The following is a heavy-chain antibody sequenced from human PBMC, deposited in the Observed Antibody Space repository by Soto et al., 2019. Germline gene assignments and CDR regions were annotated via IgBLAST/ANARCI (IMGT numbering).Heavy chain of an antibody. D-gene: IGHD4-17*01. CDR1: GGTFSSYA. J-gene: IGHJ4*02. CDR3: ARDREWDYGDYRLLDY. CDR2: IIPIFGTA. V-gene: IGHV1-69*12. Sequence: QVQLVQSGAEVKKPGSSVKVSCKDSGGTFSSYAISWVRQAPGQGLEWMGGIIPIFGTANYAQKFQGRVTITAEESTSTAYMELSSLRSEDTAVYYCARDREWDYGDYRLLDYWGQGTLVTVSS.